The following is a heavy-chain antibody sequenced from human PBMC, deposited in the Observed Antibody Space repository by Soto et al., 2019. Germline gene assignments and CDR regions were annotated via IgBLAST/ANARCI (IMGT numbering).Heavy chain of an antibody. CDR2: IIPILGTA. Sequence: QVQLVQSGAEVKKPGTSVKVSCKASGGTFSNYAISWVRQAPGQGLEWMGGIIPILGTAKSAQEFQGRVTITADESTSTAYMELSSLRSEDTAVFYCARGRVVTTIPYYYSTMEVWGQGTTVTVSS. CDR1: GGTFSNYA. D-gene: IGHD2-21*02. J-gene: IGHJ6*02. V-gene: IGHV1-69*01. CDR3: ARGRVVTTIPYYYSTMEV.